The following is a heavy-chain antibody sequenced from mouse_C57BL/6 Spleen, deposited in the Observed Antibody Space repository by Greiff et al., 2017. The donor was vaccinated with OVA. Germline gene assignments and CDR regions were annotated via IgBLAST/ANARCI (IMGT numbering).Heavy chain of an antibody. Sequence: EVKLVESGAELVRPGASVKLSCTASGFNIKDYYMHWVKQRPEQGLEWIGRIDPEDGDTEYAPKFQGKATMTADTSSNTAYLQLSSLTSEDTAVYYCTTRSTMITTAWFAYWGQGTLVTVSA. V-gene: IGHV14-1*01. CDR3: TTRSTMITTAWFAY. J-gene: IGHJ3*01. D-gene: IGHD2-4*01. CDR2: IDPEDGDT. CDR1: GFNIKDYY.